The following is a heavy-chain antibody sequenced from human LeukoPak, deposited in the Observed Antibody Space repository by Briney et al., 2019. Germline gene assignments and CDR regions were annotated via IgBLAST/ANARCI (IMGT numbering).Heavy chain of an antibody. CDR1: GGSVRSDSYY. V-gene: IGHV4-61*01. CDR2: VYYSGST. Sequence: SETLSLTCTVSGGSVRSDSYYWSWIRQPPGKGLEWIGYVYYSGSTNYNLSLKSRVTISVDTSKNQFSLKLRSVTAADTAVYYCVREAATDYYDSSGYYRQTEVFDAWGQGTMATVSS. J-gene: IGHJ3*01. D-gene: IGHD3-22*01. CDR3: VREAATDYYDSSGYYRQTEVFDA.